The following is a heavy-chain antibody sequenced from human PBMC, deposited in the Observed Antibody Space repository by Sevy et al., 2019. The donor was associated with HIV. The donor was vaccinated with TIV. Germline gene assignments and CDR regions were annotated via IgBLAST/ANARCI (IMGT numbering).Heavy chain of an antibody. V-gene: IGHV1-8*02. Sequence: GESLKISCKASGYTFTGYYMHWVRQATGQGLEWMGWMNPNSGNTGYAQKFQGRVTMTRNTSISTAYMELSSLRSEDTAVYYCARGRGSSGWIEYFQHWGQGTLVTVSS. CDR2: MNPNSGNT. CDR3: ARGRGSSGWIEYFQH. J-gene: IGHJ1*01. CDR1: GYTFTGYY. D-gene: IGHD6-19*01.